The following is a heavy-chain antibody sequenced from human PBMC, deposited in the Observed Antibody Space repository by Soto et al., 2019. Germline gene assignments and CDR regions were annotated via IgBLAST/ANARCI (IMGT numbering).Heavy chain of an antibody. D-gene: IGHD6-6*01. CDR3: PRDRDTYTNSSSGWFDP. Sequence: PSETLSLTCTVSGGSISSFHWNWSRQPPGKGLEWIGNVFYSGATDYNPSLKSRVTISLDTSKKQISLKLTSVNAADMAVYHCPRDRDTYTNSSSGWFDPCGEGTMVTVYS. CDR1: GGSISSFH. CDR2: VFYSGAT. V-gene: IGHV4-59*12. J-gene: IGHJ5*02.